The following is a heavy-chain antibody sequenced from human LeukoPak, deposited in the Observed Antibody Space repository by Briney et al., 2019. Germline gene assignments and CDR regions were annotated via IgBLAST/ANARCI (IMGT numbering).Heavy chain of an antibody. J-gene: IGHJ3*02. D-gene: IGHD6-19*01. V-gene: IGHV4-31*03. CDR3: ARHVFSSRDAFDI. CDR2: IYNSGST. Sequence: SETLSLTCTVSGGSISSGAYYWSWIRQHPGKGLEWIGYIYNSGSTYYNPSLKSRVTISVDTSKNQFSLRLSPVTAADTAVYYCARHVFSSRDAFDIWGQGTMVTVSS. CDR1: GGSISSGAYY.